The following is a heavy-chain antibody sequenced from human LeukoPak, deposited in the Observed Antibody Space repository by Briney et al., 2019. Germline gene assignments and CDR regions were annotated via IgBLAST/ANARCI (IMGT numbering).Heavy chain of an antibody. D-gene: IGHD6-19*01. V-gene: IGHV1-18*01. CDR3: ARAIKQWLVRTSSFDY. Sequence: ASVKVSCKASGYTFTSYGISWVRQAPGQGLEWMGWISAYNGNTNYAQKLQGRVTMTTDTSTGTAYMELRSLRSDDTAVYYCARAIKQWLVRTSSFDYWGQGTLVTVSS. CDR2: ISAYNGNT. J-gene: IGHJ4*02. CDR1: GYTFTSYG.